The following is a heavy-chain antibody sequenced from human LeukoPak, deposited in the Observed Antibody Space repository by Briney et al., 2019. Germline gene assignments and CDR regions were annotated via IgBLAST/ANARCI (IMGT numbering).Heavy chain of an antibody. CDR3: ARVLAVPVALYFYYGLDV. D-gene: IGHD2-2*01. CDR1: GFSFSIYA. CDR2: IKQDGTVK. V-gene: IGHV3-7*04. Sequence: GGSLRLSCAASGFSFSIYAMSWVRQAPGIGLQWVANIKQDGTVKYYVDSVKGRFTISRDNAKNSLHLQMNSLRAEDTAVYFCARVLAVPVALYFYYGLDVWGQGTTVTVSS. J-gene: IGHJ6*02.